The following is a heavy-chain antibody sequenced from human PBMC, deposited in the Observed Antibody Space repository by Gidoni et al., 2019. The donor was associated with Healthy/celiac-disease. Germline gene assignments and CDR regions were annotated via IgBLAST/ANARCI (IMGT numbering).Heavy chain of an antibody. D-gene: IGHD3-22*01. J-gene: IGHJ4*02. Sequence: QVQLVESGGGVVQPGRSLRLSCAASGFTFSSYAMHWVRQAPGKGLEWVAVISYDGSNKYYADSVKGRFTISRDNSKNTLYLQMNSLRAEDTAVYYCARDSRYYYDSSGYPDYWGQGTLVTVSS. CDR3: ARDSRYYYDSSGYPDY. CDR2: ISYDGSNK. CDR1: GFTFSSYA. V-gene: IGHV3-30-3*01.